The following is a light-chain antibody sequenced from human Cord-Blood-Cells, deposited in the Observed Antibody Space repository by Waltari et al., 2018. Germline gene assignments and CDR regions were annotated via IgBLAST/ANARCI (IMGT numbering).Light chain of an antibody. CDR3: YSTDGSGNSYV. J-gene: IGLJ1*01. CDR1: ALPKKY. V-gene: IGLV3-10*01. CDR2: EDS. Sequence: SELTQPPSVSVSPGQTARITCSGAALPKKYANWYQQKSRQPPVLVIYEDSKRPSRIPERFSGSSSGTMATLTISGAQVEDEADYYCYSTDGSGNSYVFGTGTKVTVL.